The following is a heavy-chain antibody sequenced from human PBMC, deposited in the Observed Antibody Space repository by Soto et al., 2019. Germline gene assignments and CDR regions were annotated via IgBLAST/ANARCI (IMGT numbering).Heavy chain of an antibody. CDR2: IWYDGSNK. J-gene: IGHJ4*02. Sequence: GGSLRLSCAASGFTFSSYGMHWVRQAPGKGLEWVAVIWYDGSNKYYADSVKGRFTISRDNSKNTLYLQMNSLRAEDTAVYYCARGPRGAYYYDPRGDYFDYWGQGTLVTVSS. CDR1: GFTFSSYG. V-gene: IGHV3-33*01. CDR3: ARGPRGAYYYDPRGDYFDY. D-gene: IGHD3-22*01.